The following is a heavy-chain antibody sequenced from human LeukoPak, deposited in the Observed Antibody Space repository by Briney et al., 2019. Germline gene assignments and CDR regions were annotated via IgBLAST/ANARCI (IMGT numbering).Heavy chain of an antibody. CDR2: IYYSGST. CDR1: GGSISSYY. J-gene: IGHJ3*02. D-gene: IGHD3-10*01. Sequence: SETLSLTCTVSGGSISSYYWSWIRQPPGKGLEWIGYIYYSGSTNYNPSLKSRVTISVDTSKNQFSLKLSSVTAADTAVYYCARSDYHNSGSHTVFDAFDIWGQGTRVTVSS. V-gene: IGHV4-59*01. CDR3: ARSDYHNSGSHTVFDAFDI.